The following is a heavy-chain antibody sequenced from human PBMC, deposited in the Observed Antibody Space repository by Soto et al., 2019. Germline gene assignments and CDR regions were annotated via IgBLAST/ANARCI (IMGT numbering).Heavy chain of an antibody. CDR2: IYYSGST. J-gene: IGHJ6*02. D-gene: IGHD3-10*01. V-gene: IGHV4-39*01. CDR3: ARVIWFGELLLYYYYGMDV. CDR1: GGSISSSSYY. Sequence: SETLSLTCTVSGGSISSSSYYWGWIRQPPGKGLEWIGSIYYSGSTYYNPSLKSRVTISVDTSKNQFSLKLSSVTAADTAVYYCARVIWFGELLLYYYYGMDVWGQGTTVTVSS.